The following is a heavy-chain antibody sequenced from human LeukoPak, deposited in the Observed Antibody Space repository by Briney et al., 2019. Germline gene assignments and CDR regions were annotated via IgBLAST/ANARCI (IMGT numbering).Heavy chain of an antibody. CDR1: GFTFSDYY. CDR3: ARVPGIVVVPAAYFQH. D-gene: IGHD2-2*01. CDR2: ISSSGSTI. Sequence: GGSLRLSRAASGFTFSDYYMSWIRQAPGKGLEWVSYISSSGSTIYYADSVKGRFTISRDNAKNSLYLQMNSLRAEDTAVYYCARVPGIVVVPAAYFQHWGQGTLVTVSS. V-gene: IGHV3-11*04. J-gene: IGHJ1*01.